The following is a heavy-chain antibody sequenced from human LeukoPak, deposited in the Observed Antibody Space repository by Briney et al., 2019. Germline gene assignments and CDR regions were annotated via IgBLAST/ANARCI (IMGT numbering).Heavy chain of an antibody. CDR3: AKEYRSSYCYYYYMDV. CDR1: GFTFSSYG. Sequence: PGGSLRLSFAASGFTFSSYGMHWVRQAPGKGLEWVAVISYDGSNKYYADSVKGRFTISRDNSKNTLYLQMNSLRAEDTAVYYCAKEYRSSYCYYYYMDVWGKGTTVTVSS. D-gene: IGHD6-6*01. V-gene: IGHV3-30*18. CDR2: ISYDGSNK. J-gene: IGHJ6*03.